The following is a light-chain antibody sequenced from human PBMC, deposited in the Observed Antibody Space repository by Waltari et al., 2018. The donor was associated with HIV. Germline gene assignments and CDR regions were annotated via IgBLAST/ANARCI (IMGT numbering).Light chain of an antibody. CDR1: NSNIGNNF. V-gene: IGLV1-51*01. CDR2: DSN. J-gene: IGLJ2*01. Sequence: QSVLTQPPSVSAAAGQKVTISCSGSNSNIGNNFVSWHQQLPGTAPKLLIYDSNKRPAGIPDRFSGSKSDTSATLDITGLQTGDEADYYCGTWDSSLSAVLFGGGTKLTVL. CDR3: GTWDSSLSAVL.